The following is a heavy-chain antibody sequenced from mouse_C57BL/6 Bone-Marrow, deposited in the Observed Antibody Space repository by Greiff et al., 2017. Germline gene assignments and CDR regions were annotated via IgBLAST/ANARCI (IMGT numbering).Heavy chain of an antibody. D-gene: IGHD2-4*01. V-gene: IGHV1-72*01. J-gene: IGHJ4*01. Sequence: VQLQQPGAELVKPGASVKLSCKASGYTFTSYWMHWVKQRPGRGLEWIGRFDPNSGGTKYNEKFKSKATLTVDKPSSTAYMQLSSLTSEDSAVYYCARGGIYYDYDKGMDYWGQGTSVTVSS. CDR1: GYTFTSYW. CDR3: ARGGIYYDYDKGMDY. CDR2: FDPNSGGT.